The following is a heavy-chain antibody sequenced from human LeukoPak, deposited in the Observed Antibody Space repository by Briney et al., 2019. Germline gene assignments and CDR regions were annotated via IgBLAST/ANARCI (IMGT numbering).Heavy chain of an antibody. CDR1: GFTFTGFY. CDR2: INPNCGGT. Sequence: ASVKVTCKASGFTFTGFYMHWVRQAPGQGLEWMGLINPNCGGTNFAQRFWGRVTLTRDTSISTAYMELSRLRSDDTAVYYCARAPWGRALDYCGQGTLVTVSS. V-gene: IGHV1-2*02. J-gene: IGHJ4*02. D-gene: IGHD3-16*01. CDR3: ARAPWGRALDY.